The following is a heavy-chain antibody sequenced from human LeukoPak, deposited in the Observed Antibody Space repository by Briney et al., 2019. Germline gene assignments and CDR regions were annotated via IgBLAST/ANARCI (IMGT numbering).Heavy chain of an antibody. CDR2: IHYSGST. Sequence: SETLSLTCTVSGASISSTSYYWGWIRQPPGKGLEWIGSIHYSGSTYYNPSLKSRVTISVDTSKNQFSLKLSSVTAADTAVYYCASISSGRWGQGTLVTVSS. J-gene: IGHJ4*02. V-gene: IGHV4-39*07. CDR3: ASISSGR. D-gene: IGHD3-10*01. CDR1: GASISSTSYY.